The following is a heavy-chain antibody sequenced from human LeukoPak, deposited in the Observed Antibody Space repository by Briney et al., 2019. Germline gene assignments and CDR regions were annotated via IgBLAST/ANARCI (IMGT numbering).Heavy chain of an antibody. CDR3: ARDQERNAVAGTLGY. J-gene: IGHJ4*02. Sequence: GGSLRLSCAASGFTFSSYSMNWVRQAPGKGLEWVSSISTSSSYIYYADSVKGRFTISRDTAKNSLYLQMNSLRAEDTAVYYCARDQERNAVAGTLGYWGQGTLVTVSS. D-gene: IGHD6-19*01. CDR1: GFTFSSYS. CDR2: ISTSSSYI. V-gene: IGHV3-21*01.